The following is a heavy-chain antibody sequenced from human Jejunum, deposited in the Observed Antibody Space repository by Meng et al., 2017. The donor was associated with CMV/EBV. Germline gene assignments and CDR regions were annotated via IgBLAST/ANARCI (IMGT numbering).Heavy chain of an antibody. V-gene: IGHV4-39*01. Sequence: DSLTSDIYYWDWIRQPPGKGLEWIGNIKYTGRTFYSPSLRGRLTISVDTSSNEFSLKLSSVTAADTAVYYCARHLSDPESDPFDPWGQGILVTVSS. D-gene: IGHD2/OR15-2a*01. CDR3: ARHLSDPESDPFDP. J-gene: IGHJ5*02. CDR2: IKYTGRT. CDR1: DSLTSDIYY.